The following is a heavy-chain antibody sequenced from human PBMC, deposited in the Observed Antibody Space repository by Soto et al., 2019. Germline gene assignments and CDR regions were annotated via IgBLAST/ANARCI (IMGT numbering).Heavy chain of an antibody. CDR2: INHSGST. CDR1: GGSFSGYY. CDR3: ARASRIAAAGTLPYYGMDV. V-gene: IGHV4-34*01. J-gene: IGHJ6*02. Sequence: QVQLQQWGAGLLKPSETLSLTCAVYGGSFSGYYWSWIRQPPGKGLEWIGEINHSGSTNYNPSLKSRVTISVDTSKNQFSLKLSSVTAADTAVYYCARASRIAAAGTLPYYGMDVWGQGTTVTVSS. D-gene: IGHD6-13*01.